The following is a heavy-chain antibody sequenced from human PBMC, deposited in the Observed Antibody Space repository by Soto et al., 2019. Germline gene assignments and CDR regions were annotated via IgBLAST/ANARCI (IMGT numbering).Heavy chain of an antibody. D-gene: IGHD2-15*01. J-gene: IGHJ4*02. CDR2: IIPILGIA. Sequence: QVQLVQSGAEVKKPGSSVKVSCKASGGTFSSYTISWVRQAPGQGLEWMGRIIPILGIANYAQKFRGRVTITADKSTSTAYMELSSLRSEDTAVYYCARDRADRSDFDYWGQGTLVTVSS. CDR1: GGTFSSYT. V-gene: IGHV1-69*08. CDR3: ARDRADRSDFDY.